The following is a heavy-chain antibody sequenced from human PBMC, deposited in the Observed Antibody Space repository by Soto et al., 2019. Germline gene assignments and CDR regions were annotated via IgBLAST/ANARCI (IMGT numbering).Heavy chain of an antibody. J-gene: IGHJ4*02. CDR2: IWCDGSNA. D-gene: IGHD7-27*01. V-gene: IGHV3-33*01. CDR1: GFIFSSFG. Sequence: LRLSCAASGFIFSSFGMHWVRQAPGKGLEWVAHIWCDGSNAYYADSVKGRFTISRDNSRNTLYLQMNSLRAEDTAVYHCVRDLLGSGGHFDYWGQGTPVTVSS. CDR3: VRDLLGSGGHFDY.